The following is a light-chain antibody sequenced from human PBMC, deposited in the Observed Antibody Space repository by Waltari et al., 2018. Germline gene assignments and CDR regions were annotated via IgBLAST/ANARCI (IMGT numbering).Light chain of an antibody. V-gene: IGLV2-14*03. J-gene: IGLJ2*01. CDR2: DVS. CDR3: SSYTRSTTVI. CDR1: DSELGAENY. Sequence: QSALTQPAPVSGSPGQSITISCTGTDSELGAENYVLWYQPHPGKAPNLLLYDVSDRPSGISDHFSGSKSGNTASLTISGLQAEDAADYYCSSYTRSTTVIFGGGTKLTVL.